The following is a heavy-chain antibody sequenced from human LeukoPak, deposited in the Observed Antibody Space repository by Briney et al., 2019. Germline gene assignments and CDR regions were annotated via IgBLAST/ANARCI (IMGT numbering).Heavy chain of an antibody. D-gene: IGHD6-13*01. Sequence: SETLSLTCTVSGGSISSYYWSWIRQPPGKGLEWIGYIYYSGSTNYNPSLKSRVTISVDTSKNQLSLKLSSVTAADTAVYYCASFIAAAGSFFDYWGQGTLVTVSS. CDR1: GGSISSYY. J-gene: IGHJ4*02. V-gene: IGHV4-59*01. CDR3: ASFIAAAGSFFDY. CDR2: IYYSGST.